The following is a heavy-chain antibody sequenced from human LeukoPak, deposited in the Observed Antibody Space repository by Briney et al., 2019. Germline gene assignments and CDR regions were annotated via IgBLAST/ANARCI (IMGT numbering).Heavy chain of an antibody. CDR2: INHSGST. CDR1: GGSFSGYY. D-gene: IGHD5-18*01. Sequence: SETLSLTCAVYGGSFSGYYWSWIRQPPGKGLEWIGEINHSGSTNYNPSLKSRVTISVDTSKNQFSLKLSSVTAADTAIYYCARGAGGFSYYNWFDPWGQGTLVTVSS. J-gene: IGHJ5*02. CDR3: ARGAGGFSYYNWFDP. V-gene: IGHV4-34*01.